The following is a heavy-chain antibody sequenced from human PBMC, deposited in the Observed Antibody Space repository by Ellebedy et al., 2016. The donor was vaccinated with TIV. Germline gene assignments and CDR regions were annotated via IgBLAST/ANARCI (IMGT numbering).Heavy chain of an antibody. CDR1: GYTFTSYY. CDR3: ASDNTVGGTNWFDP. CDR2: INPSGGST. J-gene: IGHJ5*02. Sequence: AASVKVSCKASGYTFTSYYMHWVRQAPGLGLEWMGTINPSGGSTSYAQKFQGRITVTRDTSTSTLYMALTSLRSDDKAVYYCASDNTVGGTNWFDPWGQGTLVIVSS. D-gene: IGHD6-19*01. V-gene: IGHV1-46*01.